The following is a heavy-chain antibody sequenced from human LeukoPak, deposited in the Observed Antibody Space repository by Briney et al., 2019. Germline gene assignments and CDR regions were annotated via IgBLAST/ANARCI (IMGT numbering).Heavy chain of an antibody. CDR1: GFTFSSYW. Sequence: GGSLRLSCAASGFTFSSYWMSWVRQAPGKGLEWVANIKQDGSEKYYVDSVKGRFTISRDNAKNSLYLQMNSLRAEDTAVYYCARSHYYDSSGYYIPYYYYYYMDVWGKGTTVTVSS. D-gene: IGHD3-22*01. CDR2: IKQDGSEK. V-gene: IGHV3-7*01. J-gene: IGHJ6*03. CDR3: ARSHYYDSSGYYIPYYYYYYMDV.